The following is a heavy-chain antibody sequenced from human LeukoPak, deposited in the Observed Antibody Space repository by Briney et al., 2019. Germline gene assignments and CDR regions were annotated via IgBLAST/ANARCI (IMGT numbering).Heavy chain of an antibody. CDR1: GFTFSSYS. Sequence: GGSLRLSCAASGFTFSSYSMNWVRQAPGKGLEWVSYISSSSSTIYYADSVKGRFTISRDNAKNSLYLQMNSLRAEDTAVYYCASQYRGSYYALGCWGQGTLVTVSS. J-gene: IGHJ4*02. V-gene: IGHV3-48*01. D-gene: IGHD1-26*01. CDR3: ASQYRGSYYALGC. CDR2: ISSSSSTI.